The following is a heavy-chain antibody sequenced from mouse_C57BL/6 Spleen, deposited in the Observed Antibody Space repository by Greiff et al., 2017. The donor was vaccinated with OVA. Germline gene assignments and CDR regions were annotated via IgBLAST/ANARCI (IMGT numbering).Heavy chain of an antibody. CDR3: ARRYYYGSSPPYWYFDV. D-gene: IGHD1-1*01. CDR1: GYTFTDYY. V-gene: IGHV1-26*01. CDR2: INPNNGGT. Sequence: VQLQQSGPELVKPGASVKISCKASGYTFTDYYMNWVKQSHGKSLEWIGDINPNNGGTSYNQKFKGKATLTVDKSSSTAYMELRSLTSEDSAVYYCARRYYYGSSPPYWYFDVWGTGTTVTVSS. J-gene: IGHJ1*03.